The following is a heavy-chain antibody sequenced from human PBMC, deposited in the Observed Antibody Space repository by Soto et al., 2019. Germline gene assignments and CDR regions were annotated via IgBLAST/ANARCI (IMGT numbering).Heavy chain of an antibody. CDR3: ARDGLSGDYYYYGMDV. J-gene: IGHJ6*02. V-gene: IGHV4-31*03. D-gene: IGHD3-10*01. CDR1: GGSISSGGYY. Sequence: SETLSLTCTVSGGSISSGGYYWSWIRQHPGKGLEWIGYIYYSGSTYYNPSLKSRVTISVDTSKNQFSLKLSSVTAADTAVYYCARDGLSGDYYYYGMDVWGQGTTVTDSS. CDR2: IYYSGST.